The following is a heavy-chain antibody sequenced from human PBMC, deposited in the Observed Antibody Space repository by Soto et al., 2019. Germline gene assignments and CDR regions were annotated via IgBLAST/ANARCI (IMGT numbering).Heavy chain of an antibody. CDR3: ARDRGPSSGYYPYWFDP. J-gene: IGHJ5*02. CDR2: IIPIFGTA. Sequence: QVQLVQSGAEVKKPGSSVKVSCKASGGTFSSYAITWVRQAPGQGLEWMGGIIPIFGTANYAQKFQGRVTITADESTSTAYTELSSRRSEDTAVYYCARDRGPSSGYYPYWFDPWGQGTLVTVSS. D-gene: IGHD3-22*01. V-gene: IGHV1-69*12. CDR1: GGTFSSYA.